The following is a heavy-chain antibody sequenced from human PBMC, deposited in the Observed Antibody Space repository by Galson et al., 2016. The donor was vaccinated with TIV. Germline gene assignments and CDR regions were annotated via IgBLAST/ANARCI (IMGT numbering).Heavy chain of an antibody. V-gene: IGHV1-46*01. CDR3: ARRFYFDY. J-gene: IGHJ4*02. CDR2: INPSDGGT. CDR1: GYTLTRYY. Sequence: SVKASCKASGYTLTRYYIHWLRQAPGQGLEWMGIINPSDGGTTYAPKFQGRVTMTRDTSTATVYMELSGLRSEDTAIYYCARRFYFDYWGQGTLVTVSS.